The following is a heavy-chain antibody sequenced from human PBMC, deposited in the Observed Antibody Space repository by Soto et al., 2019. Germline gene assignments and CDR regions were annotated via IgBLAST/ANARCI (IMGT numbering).Heavy chain of an antibody. CDR3: ARLAHGIAARPYYFDY. CDR2: IYHSGST. D-gene: IGHD6-6*01. V-gene: IGHV4-30-2*01. J-gene: IGHJ4*02. CDR1: GCSISSGGYS. Sequence: TRSLTCAVSGCSISSGGYSWSWIRQPPGKGLEWIGYIYHSGSTYYNPCLKSRVTISVDRSKNQFSLKLSSVSAADTAVYYCARLAHGIAARPYYFDYWGQGTLVTVSS.